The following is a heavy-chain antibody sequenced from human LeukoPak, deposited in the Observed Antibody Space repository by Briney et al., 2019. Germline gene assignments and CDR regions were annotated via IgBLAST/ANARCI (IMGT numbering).Heavy chain of an antibody. CDR3: AREGITIFGLPSRDY. V-gene: IGHV4-34*01. CDR1: GGSFSGYY. Sequence: PSETLSLTCAVYGGSFSGYYWSWIRQPPGKGLEWIGEINHSGSTNYNPSLKSRVTISVDTSKNQFSLKLSSVTAADTAVYYCAREGITIFGLPSRDYWGQGTLVTVSS. CDR2: INHSGST. D-gene: IGHD3-3*01. J-gene: IGHJ4*02.